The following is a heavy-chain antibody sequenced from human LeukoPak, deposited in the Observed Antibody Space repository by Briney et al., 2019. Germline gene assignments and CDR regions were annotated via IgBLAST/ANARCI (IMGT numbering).Heavy chain of an antibody. CDR2: IKQDGSEK. J-gene: IGHJ4*02. D-gene: IGHD2-15*01. CDR1: GFTFSSYW. V-gene: IGHV3-7*01. CDR3: ARDTASGNFDY. Sequence: GGSLRLSXAASGFTFSSYWMSWVRQAPGKGVEWVANIKQDGSEKYYVDSVKGRFTISRDNAKNSLYLQMNSLRAEDTAVYYCARDTASGNFDYWGQGTLVTVSS.